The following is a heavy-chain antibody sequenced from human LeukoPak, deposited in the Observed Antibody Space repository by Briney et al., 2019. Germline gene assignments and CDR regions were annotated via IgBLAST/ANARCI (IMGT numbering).Heavy chain of an antibody. CDR2: IRHDGGEK. Sequence: GGSLRLSCAASGFTFSSYSMNWVRQAPGKGLEWVRNIRHDGGEKYYVDSVKGRFTISRDNAKNSLYLQMNSLRAEDTAVYYCARMSACSTTSCYVVYWGQGTLVTVSP. CDR3: ARMSACSTTSCYVVY. V-gene: IGHV3-7*03. D-gene: IGHD2-2*01. J-gene: IGHJ4*02. CDR1: GFTFSSYS.